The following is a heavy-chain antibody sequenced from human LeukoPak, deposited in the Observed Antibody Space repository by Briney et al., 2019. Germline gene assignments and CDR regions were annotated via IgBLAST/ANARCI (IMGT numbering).Heavy chain of an antibody. Sequence: ASVKVSCKASGGTFSSYAISWVRQAPGQGLEWMGRIIPILGIANYAQKFQGRVTITADKSTSTAYMELSGLRSEDTAVYYCARSDNTYWYYYYSLDVWGQGTTVTVSS. J-gene: IGHJ6*02. CDR3: ARSDNTYWYYYYSLDV. CDR2: IIPILGIA. D-gene: IGHD2-8*02. V-gene: IGHV1-69*04. CDR1: GGTFSSYA.